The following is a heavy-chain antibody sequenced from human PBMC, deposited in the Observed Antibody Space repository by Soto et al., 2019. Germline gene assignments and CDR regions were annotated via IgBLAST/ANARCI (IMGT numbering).Heavy chain of an antibody. CDR2: INSDGRTT. D-gene: IGHD2-15*01. CDR3: AKREGFCSGGTCYFDY. CDR1: GFTFSAYW. Sequence: GGSLRLSCAPCGFTFSAYWMHWVRLAPGKGLVWVSRINSDGRTTNYADSVKGRFIISRDNAKNTLDLDMNSLSAEDTAVYYCAKREGFCSGGTCYFDYWSQGTLVTVSS. J-gene: IGHJ4*02. V-gene: IGHV3-74*01.